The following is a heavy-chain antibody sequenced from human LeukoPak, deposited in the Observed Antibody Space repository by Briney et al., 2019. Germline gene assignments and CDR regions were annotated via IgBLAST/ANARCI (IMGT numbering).Heavy chain of an antibody. CDR3: ARSQIQFCSTPSCHVFDS. CDR2: ISFDESEK. D-gene: IGHD2-2*01. Sequence: SGGSLRLSCATSGFTFRSYGMHWLRQAPGKGLEWVAVISFDESEKYYADSVKGRFTISTDISKNTLHLDMNSLRADDTAIYYCARSQIQFCSTPSCHVFDSWGQGTLVTVSS. CDR1: GFTFRSYG. V-gene: IGHV3-30*19. J-gene: IGHJ4*02.